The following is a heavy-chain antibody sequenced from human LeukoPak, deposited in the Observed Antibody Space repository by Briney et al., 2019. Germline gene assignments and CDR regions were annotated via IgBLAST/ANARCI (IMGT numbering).Heavy chain of an antibody. V-gene: IGHV4-30-2*01. D-gene: IGHD5-18*01. CDR3: ARDGGYGHYDY. J-gene: IGHJ4*02. CDR2: IYHSGNT. CDR1: GGSISSDY. Sequence: SETLSLTCTVSGGSISSDYWSWIRQPPGKGLEWIGYIYHSGNTFYNPSLKSRVTISVDRSNNQISLKVSSVTAADTAVYYCARDGGYGHYDYWGQGTLVTVSS.